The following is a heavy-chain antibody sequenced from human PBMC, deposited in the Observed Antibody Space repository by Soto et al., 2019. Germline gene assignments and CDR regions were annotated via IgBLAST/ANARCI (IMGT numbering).Heavy chain of an antibody. J-gene: IGHJ5*02. CDR3: ARGAECRGYCLKKFTWHDT. V-gene: IGHV1-69*06. Sequence: QVHLVQSGAEVKKPGSSVRVSCKASGVSFSTYAFSWVRQAPGHGLEWMGWIIPIFDSPYYAQNFQGRVTIAADRSPSTCYMELSSLTPDDTAIYYCARGAECRGYCLKKFTWHDTCGQGTLVTVSS. D-gene: IGHD2-15*01. CDR1: GVSFSTYA. CDR2: IIPIFDSP.